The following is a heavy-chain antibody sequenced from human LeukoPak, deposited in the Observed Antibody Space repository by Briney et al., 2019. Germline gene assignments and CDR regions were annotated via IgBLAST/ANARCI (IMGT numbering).Heavy chain of an antibody. Sequence: SETLSLTCAVSGVSISSSNSYWGWIRQPPGKGLEWIGSIYYSGNTYYNASLKSQVSISIDTSKNQFSLKLSPVTAADTAVYYCARVGIDYSGNIIKYYFDYWGQGTLVTVSS. D-gene: IGHD4-23*01. J-gene: IGHJ4*02. CDR2: IYYSGNT. CDR3: ARVGIDYSGNIIKYYFDY. V-gene: IGHV4-39*07. CDR1: GVSISSSNSY.